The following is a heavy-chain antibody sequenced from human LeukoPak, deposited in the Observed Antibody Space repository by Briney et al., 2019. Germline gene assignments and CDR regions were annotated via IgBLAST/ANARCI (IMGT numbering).Heavy chain of an antibody. J-gene: IGHJ4*02. D-gene: IGHD5-18*01. CDR3: ARYTAMVRGQYYFDY. Sequence: PSETLSLTCTVSGGSISSGGYYWSWIRQPPGKGLEWIGYFFQSGSTYYNPSLKSRVTISVDTSKNQFSLKLSSVTAADTAVYYCARYTAMVRGQYYFDYWGQGTLVTVSS. CDR2: FFQSGST. CDR1: GGSISSGGYY. V-gene: IGHV4-31*03.